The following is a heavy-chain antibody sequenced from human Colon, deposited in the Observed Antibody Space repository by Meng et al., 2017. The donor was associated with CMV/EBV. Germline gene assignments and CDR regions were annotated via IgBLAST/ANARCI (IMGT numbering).Heavy chain of an antibody. CDR3: ARDISLWFGELTKYGLDV. J-gene: IGHJ6*02. Sequence: GESLKISCAASGFTFASHTMTWVRQAPGKGLEWVSSIASHKSQIYYADSVKGRFTISRDDAQNSLHLQMNSLRAEDSAVYYCARDISLWFGELTKYGLDVWGQGTTVTVSS. CDR1: GFTFASHT. V-gene: IGHV3-21*01. CDR2: IASHKSQI. D-gene: IGHD3-10*01.